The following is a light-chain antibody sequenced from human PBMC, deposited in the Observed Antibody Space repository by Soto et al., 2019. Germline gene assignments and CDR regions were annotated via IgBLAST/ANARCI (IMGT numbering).Light chain of an antibody. CDR3: TSYAGSNNLV. Sequence: QPVLTQPPSASGSPGQSVTISCTGTSSDVGGYNYVSWYQQHPDKASKIMIYEVSKRPSGVPDRFSGSKSGNTASLTVSGLQAEDEADYYCTSYAGSNNLVFGGGTKLTVL. CDR1: SSDVGGYNY. CDR2: EVS. V-gene: IGLV2-8*01. J-gene: IGLJ2*01.